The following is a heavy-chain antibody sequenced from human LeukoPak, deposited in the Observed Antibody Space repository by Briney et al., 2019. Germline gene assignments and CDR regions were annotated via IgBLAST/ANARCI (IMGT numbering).Heavy chain of an antibody. Sequence: ASVKVSCKASGYTFTGYYMHWVRQAPGQGLEWMGWINPNSGGTNYAQKFQGRVTMTRDTSISTAYMELSRLRSDDSAVYYCARDFRAAMVSDWFDPWGQGTLVTVSS. CDR1: GYTFTGYY. J-gene: IGHJ5*02. D-gene: IGHD2-2*01. V-gene: IGHV1-2*02. CDR3: ARDFRAAMVSDWFDP. CDR2: INPNSGGT.